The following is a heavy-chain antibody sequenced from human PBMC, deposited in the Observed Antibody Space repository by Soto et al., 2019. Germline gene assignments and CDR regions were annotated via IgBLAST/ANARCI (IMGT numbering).Heavy chain of an antibody. CDR1: GYTFTGYY. D-gene: IGHD3-10*01. Sequence: ASVKVSCKASGYTFTGYYMHWVRQAPGQGLEWMGWINPNSGGTNYAQKFQGWVTMTRDTSISTAYMELSRLRSDDTAVYYCARGSPSGSYYRVYELYYYYYYMDVWGKGTTVTVS. J-gene: IGHJ6*03. V-gene: IGHV1-2*04. CDR3: ARGSPSGSYYRVYELYYYYYYMDV. CDR2: INPNSGGT.